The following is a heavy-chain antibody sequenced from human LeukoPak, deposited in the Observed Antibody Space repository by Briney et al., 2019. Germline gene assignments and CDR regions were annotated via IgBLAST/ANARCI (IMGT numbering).Heavy chain of an antibody. J-gene: IGHJ4*02. D-gene: IGHD4-17*01. CDR1: GFTFSTYW. CDR2: IKGDESAR. CDR3: ARDDTVTTRVGFID. V-gene: IGHV3-7*01. Sequence: GGSLRLSCAASGFTFSTYWMAWVRQAPGKGLEWVANIKGDESARHQADSVKGRFTISRDNAKNSLYLQMNSLRAEDTAVYYCARDDTVTTRVGFIDWGQGTLVTVSS.